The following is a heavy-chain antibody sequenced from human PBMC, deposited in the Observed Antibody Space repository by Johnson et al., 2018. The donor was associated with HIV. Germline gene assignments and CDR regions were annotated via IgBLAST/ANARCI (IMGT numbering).Heavy chain of an antibody. J-gene: IGHJ3*01. CDR2: ISYDGNNK. CDR1: GFTFSSYA. CDR3: AREVNSGNYDPWFERWESGIFDV. D-gene: IGHD1-26*01. V-gene: IGHV3-30*04. Sequence: QVQLVESGGGVVQPGRSLRLSCAASGFTFSSYAMHWVRQAPGKGLEWVAVISYDGNNKYYADSVKCRFTISRDNSKNTLYLQVNSLRPEDTAVYFCAREVNSGNYDPWFERWESGIFDVWGQGTMVTVSS.